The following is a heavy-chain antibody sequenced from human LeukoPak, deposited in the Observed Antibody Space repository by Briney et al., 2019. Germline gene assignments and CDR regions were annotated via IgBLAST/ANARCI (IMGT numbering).Heavy chain of an antibody. Sequence: GGSLRLSCAVSGFSFSDAWMSWVRQTPGKGLEWVGRIESKTDGGKTDYAALVKGRFTISRDDSTNTLYLQMNSLKSEDTTVYYCTTYGSGRKFDYWGQGVLVTVSS. CDR2: IESKTDGGKT. CDR1: GFSFSDAW. J-gene: IGHJ4*02. CDR3: TTYGSGRKFDY. V-gene: IGHV3-15*04. D-gene: IGHD3-10*01.